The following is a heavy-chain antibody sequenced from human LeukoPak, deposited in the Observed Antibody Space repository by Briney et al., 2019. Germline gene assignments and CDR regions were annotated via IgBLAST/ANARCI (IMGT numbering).Heavy chain of an antibody. CDR3: ARAPTNPPYYFDC. V-gene: IGHV1-69*05. J-gene: IGHJ4*02. CDR1: GGTFSSYA. Sequence: GASVKVSCKASGGTFSSYAISWVRQAPGQGLEWMGGIIPIFGTANYAQKLQGRVTMTTDTSTSTAYMELRSLRSDDTAVYSCARAPTNPPYYFDCWGQGTLVTVSS. CDR2: IIPIFGTA.